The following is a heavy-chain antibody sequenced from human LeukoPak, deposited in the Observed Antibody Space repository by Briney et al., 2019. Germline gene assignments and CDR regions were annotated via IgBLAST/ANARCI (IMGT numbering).Heavy chain of an antibody. CDR1: GGSISSGSYY. CDR2: IYTSGST. Sequence: SETLSLTCTVSGGSISSGSYYWSWIRQPAGKGLEWIGRIYTSGSTNYNPSLKSRVTISVDTSKNQFSLKLSSVTAADTAVYYCARGRVYSSGCFDPWGQGSLVTVSS. J-gene: IGHJ5*02. D-gene: IGHD6-19*01. CDR3: ARGRVYSSGCFDP. V-gene: IGHV4-61*02.